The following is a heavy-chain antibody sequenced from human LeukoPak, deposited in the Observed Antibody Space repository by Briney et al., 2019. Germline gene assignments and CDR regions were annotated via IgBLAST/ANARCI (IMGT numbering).Heavy chain of an antibody. Sequence: PGGSLRLSCAASGFSVSNNYMTWVRQAPGKGLEWVSLIYSGGSTYYADSVKGRFTISRDNSKNTVYLQMNSLRAEDTAVYYCAKTLEDIVVVVAATGYGMDVWGQGTTVTVSS. J-gene: IGHJ6*02. CDR3: AKTLEDIVVVVAATGYGMDV. V-gene: IGHV3-66*01. CDR1: GFSVSNNY. CDR2: IYSGGST. D-gene: IGHD2-15*01.